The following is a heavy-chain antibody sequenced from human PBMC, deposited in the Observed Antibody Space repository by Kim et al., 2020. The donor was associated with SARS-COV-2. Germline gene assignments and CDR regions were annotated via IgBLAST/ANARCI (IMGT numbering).Heavy chain of an antibody. Sequence: GGSLRLSCAASGFTFSSYAMSWVRQAPGKGLEWVSAISGSGGSTYYADSVKGRFTISRDNSKNTLYLQMNSLRAEDTAVYYCAKDLDPPSGIRGYSYGRHFDYWGQGTLVTVSS. V-gene: IGHV3-23*01. CDR3: AKDLDPPSGIRGYSYGRHFDY. CDR2: ISGSGGST. CDR1: GFTFSSYA. D-gene: IGHD5-18*01. J-gene: IGHJ4*02.